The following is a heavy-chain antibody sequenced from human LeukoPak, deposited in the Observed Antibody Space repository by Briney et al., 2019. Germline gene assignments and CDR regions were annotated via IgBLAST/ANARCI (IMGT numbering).Heavy chain of an antibody. V-gene: IGHV3-48*01. CDR3: ARGSHGVVVVPWVY. D-gene: IGHD3-22*01. CDR1: VFTFSSYS. Sequence: GGSLRLSCAASVFTFSSYSMNWVRQAPREGLEGASYISSSSSTIYYAHSVKGRFTISRDNAKNSLYLQMNSLRAEDTAVYYCARGSHGVVVVPWVYWGQGTLVTVSS. J-gene: IGHJ4*02. CDR2: ISSSSSTI.